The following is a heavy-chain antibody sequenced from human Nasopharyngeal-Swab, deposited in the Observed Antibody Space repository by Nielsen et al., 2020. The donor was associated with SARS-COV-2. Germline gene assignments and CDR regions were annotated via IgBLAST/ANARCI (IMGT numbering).Heavy chain of an antibody. J-gene: IGHJ5*02. D-gene: IGHD2-15*01. CDR2: INHSGST. CDR3: AREALLGYCSGGSCYRTWFDP. V-gene: IGHV4-34*01. Sequence: RQAPGKGLECVGEINHSGSTNYNPSLKSRVTISVDTSKNQFSLKLSSVTGADTAVYYCAREALLGYCSGGSCYRTWFDPWGQGTLVTVSS.